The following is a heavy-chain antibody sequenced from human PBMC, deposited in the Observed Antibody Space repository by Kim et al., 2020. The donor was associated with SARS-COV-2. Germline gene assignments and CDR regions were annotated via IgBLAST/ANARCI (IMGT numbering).Heavy chain of an antibody. CDR2: ISYDGSNK. D-gene: IGHD3-22*01. CDR3: ASGGSYYYDSSNAFDI. CDR1: GFTFSSYG. V-gene: IGHV3-33*05. Sequence: GGSLRLSCAASGFTFSSYGMHWVRQAPGKGLEWVAVISYDGSNKYYADSVKGRFTISRDNSKNTLYLQMNSLRAEDTAVYYCASGGSYYYDSSNAFDIWG. J-gene: IGHJ3*02.